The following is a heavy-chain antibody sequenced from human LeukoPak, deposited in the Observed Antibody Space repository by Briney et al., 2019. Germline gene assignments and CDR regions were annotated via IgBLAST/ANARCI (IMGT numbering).Heavy chain of an antibody. CDR1: GSTFSSYT. CDR3: ARARRYRSSWYHDY. D-gene: IGHD6-13*01. J-gene: IGHJ4*02. CDR2: ISSSSSSI. Sequence: GGSLRLSCAASGSTFSSYTMTWVRQAPGKGLEWVSSISSSSSSIYYADSVKGRFTISRDNANNSLYLQMNSLRDEDTAVYYCARARRYRSSWYHDYWGQGSLVTVSS. V-gene: IGHV3-48*02.